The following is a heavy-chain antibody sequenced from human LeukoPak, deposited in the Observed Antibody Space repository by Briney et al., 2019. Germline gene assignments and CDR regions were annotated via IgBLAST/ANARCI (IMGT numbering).Heavy chain of an antibody. CDR3: AGGPRRLDP. CDR2: INHSGST. CDR1: GGSFSGYY. J-gene: IGHJ5*02. V-gene: IGHV4-34*01. Sequence: SETLSLTCTVCGGSFSGYYWSWIRQPPGKGLEWIGEINHSGSTNYNPSLKSRVTISVDTSKNQFSLKLSSVTAADTAVYYCAGGPRRLDPWGQGTLVTVSS.